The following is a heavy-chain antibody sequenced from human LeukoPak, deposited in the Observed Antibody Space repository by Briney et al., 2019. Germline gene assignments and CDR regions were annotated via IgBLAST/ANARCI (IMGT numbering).Heavy chain of an antibody. CDR2: SNTNTGKP. J-gene: IGHJ4*02. CDR3: ARDPRYSSDY. CDR1: GYTFTSDA. V-gene: IGHV7-4-1*02. Sequence: GASVRVSSAPSGYTFTSDAMNRVRQAPGEGLEWVGWSNTNTGKPTYAQGLAGPIVFSLDTSVSTAYLQISSLKAEDTAVYYCARDPRYSSDYWGQGTLVTVSS. D-gene: IGHD6-13*01.